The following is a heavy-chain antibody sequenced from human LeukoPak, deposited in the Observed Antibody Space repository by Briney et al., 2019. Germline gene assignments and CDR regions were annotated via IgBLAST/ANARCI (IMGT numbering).Heavy chain of an antibody. CDR2: IYYSGST. CDR3: ARDPYSSWDAFDI. Sequence: SETLSLTCTVSGGSISSYYWSWIRQPPGKGLECIGYIYYSGSTNYNPSLKSRVTISVDTSKNQFSLKLSSVTAADTAVYYCARDPYSSWDAFDIWGQGTMVTVSS. V-gene: IGHV4-59*01. J-gene: IGHJ3*02. CDR1: GGSISSYY. D-gene: IGHD6-13*01.